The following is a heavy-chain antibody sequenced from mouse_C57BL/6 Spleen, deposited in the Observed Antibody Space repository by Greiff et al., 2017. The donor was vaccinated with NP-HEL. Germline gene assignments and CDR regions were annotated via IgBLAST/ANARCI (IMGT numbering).Heavy chain of an antibody. CDR2: IDPSDSYT. V-gene: IGHV1-69*01. CDR1: GYTFTSYW. J-gene: IGHJ4*01. D-gene: IGHD1-1*01. CDR3: ARGDYYGSRYAMDY. Sequence: QVQLQQSGAELVMPGASVKLSCKASGYTFTSYWMHWVKQRPGQGLEWIGEIDPSDSYTNYNQKFKGKSTLTVDKSSSTAYMQLSSLTSEDSAVYYCARGDYYGSRYAMDYWGQGTSVTVSS.